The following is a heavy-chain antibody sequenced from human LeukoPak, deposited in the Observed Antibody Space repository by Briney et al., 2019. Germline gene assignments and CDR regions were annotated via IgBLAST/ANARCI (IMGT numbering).Heavy chain of an antibody. V-gene: IGHV4-34*01. CDR1: GGSISGYY. CDR2: INHSGST. D-gene: IGHD3-22*01. J-gene: IGHJ6*03. CDR3: ARAAFYDSSGYYDYYYMDV. Sequence: PSETLSLTCTVSGGSISGYYWSWIRQPPGKGLEWIGEINHSGSTNYNPSLKSRVTISVDTSKNQFSLKLSSVTAADTAVYYCARAAFYDSSGYYDYYYMDVWGKGTTVTVSS.